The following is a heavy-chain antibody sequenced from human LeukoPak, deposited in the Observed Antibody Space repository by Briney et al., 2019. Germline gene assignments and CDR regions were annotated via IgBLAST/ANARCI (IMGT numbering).Heavy chain of an antibody. J-gene: IGHJ4*02. D-gene: IGHD1-26*01. V-gene: IGHV3-23*01. CDR2: ISGSGSSI. Sequence: GGSLRLSCAASGFTFSNYAMNWLRQAPGKGLDWVSPISGSGSSINYADSVKSRFSISRDNSKNTLYLQMNSLRAEDTAVYYCAKGAGGSGRCWGQGTVVTVSS. CDR1: GFTFSNYA. CDR3: AKGAGGSGRC.